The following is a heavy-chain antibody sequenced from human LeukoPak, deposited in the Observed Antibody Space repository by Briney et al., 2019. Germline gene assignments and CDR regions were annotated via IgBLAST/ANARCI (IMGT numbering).Heavy chain of an antibody. CDR1: GFTFNSYS. D-gene: IGHD1-1*01. CDR2: IKSKTDGGTT. V-gene: IGHV3-15*01. Sequence: GSLRLSCAASGFTFNSYSMSWVRQAPGRGLEWVGRIKSKTDGGTTDYAAPVKGRFTISRDDSKNTLYLQMNSLETEDTAVYYCTTWMEIGLWGQGTLVTVSS. CDR3: TTWMEIGL. J-gene: IGHJ4*02.